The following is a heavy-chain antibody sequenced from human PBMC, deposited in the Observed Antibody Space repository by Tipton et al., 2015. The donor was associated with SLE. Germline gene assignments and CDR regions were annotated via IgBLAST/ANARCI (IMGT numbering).Heavy chain of an antibody. V-gene: IGHV4-38-2*01. D-gene: IGHD1-14*01. Sequence: TLSLTCAVSGYSISSGYSWGWIRQPLPGKGLEWIGTIDHSENTDYNPALKSRVTISVDASKNQFSLKVTSVTSADTALYYCARQPSNTATFDIWGQGTLVTVSS. CDR2: IDHSENT. J-gene: IGHJ3*02. CDR3: ARQPSNTATFDI. CDR1: GYSISSGYS.